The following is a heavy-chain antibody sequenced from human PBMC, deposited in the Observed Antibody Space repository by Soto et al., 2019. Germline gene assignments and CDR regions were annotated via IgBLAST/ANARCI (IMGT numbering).Heavy chain of an antibody. V-gene: IGHV3-53*01. D-gene: IGHD2-8*01. CDR3: ASPNVNYYYGMDV. CDR1: GFTVSSNY. J-gene: IGHJ6*02. CDR2: IYSGGST. Sequence: GGSLRLSCAASGFTVSSNYMSWVRQAPGKGLEWVSVIYSGGSTYYADSVKGRFTISRDNSKNTLYLQMNSLRAEDTAVYYCASPNVNYYYGMDVWGQGTTVTVSS.